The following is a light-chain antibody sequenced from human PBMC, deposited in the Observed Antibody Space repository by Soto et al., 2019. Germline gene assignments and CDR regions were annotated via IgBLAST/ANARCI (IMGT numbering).Light chain of an antibody. V-gene: IGKV1-9*01. CDR3: QKCNIAPFT. CDR1: QGITSY. CDR2: GAS. J-gene: IGKJ3*01. Sequence: IQLTQSPSSLSASVGDSVTITCRASQGITSYLAWYQQKPGKAPNLLIYGASTLQSGVPSRFSGSGSGTDFTLTINSLQADDVATYYCQKCNIAPFTFGPGTKVDIK.